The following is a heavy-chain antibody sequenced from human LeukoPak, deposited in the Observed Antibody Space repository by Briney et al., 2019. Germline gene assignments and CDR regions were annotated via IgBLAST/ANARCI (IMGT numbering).Heavy chain of an antibody. D-gene: IGHD4-17*01. V-gene: IGHV1-2*02. CDR2: INPNSGGT. CDR3: ARGHILMTTVTTGDY. J-gene: IGHJ4*02. Sequence: GASVKVSCKASGYTFTGYYMHWVRQAPGQGLEWMGWINPNSGGTNYAQKFQGRVTMTRDTSISTAYMELSRLRSDDTAVYYCARGHILMTTVTTGDYWGQGTLVTVSS. CDR1: GYTFTGYY.